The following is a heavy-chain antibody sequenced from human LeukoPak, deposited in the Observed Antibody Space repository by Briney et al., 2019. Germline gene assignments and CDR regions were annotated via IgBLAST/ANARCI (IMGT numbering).Heavy chain of an antibody. V-gene: IGHV3-9*01. CDR2: ISWNSDSI. CDR3: AKTTVGYSSGRFPGWPADY. CDR1: GFTFDDYA. Sequence: PGRSLRLSCAASGFTFDDYAMHWVRQGPGKGLEWVSGISWNSDSIGYADSVKGRFTISRDNSKNTVYLEMNSLRAEDTAVYYCAKTTVGYSSGRFPGWPADYWGQGTLVTVSS. D-gene: IGHD6-19*01. J-gene: IGHJ4*02.